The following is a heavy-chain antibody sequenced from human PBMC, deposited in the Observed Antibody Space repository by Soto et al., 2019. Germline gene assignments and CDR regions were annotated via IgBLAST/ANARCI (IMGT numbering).Heavy chain of an antibody. CDR3: AKYYYDSSGYYSDYYYGMDV. J-gene: IGHJ6*02. Sequence: SVKVSCKASGGTFSSYAISWVRQAPGQGLEWMGGIIPIFGTANYAQKFQGRVTITADESTSTAYMELSSLRSEDTAVYYCAKYYYDSSGYYSDYYYGMDVWGQGTTVTVS. CDR1: GGTFSSYA. CDR2: IIPIFGTA. V-gene: IGHV1-69*13. D-gene: IGHD3-22*01.